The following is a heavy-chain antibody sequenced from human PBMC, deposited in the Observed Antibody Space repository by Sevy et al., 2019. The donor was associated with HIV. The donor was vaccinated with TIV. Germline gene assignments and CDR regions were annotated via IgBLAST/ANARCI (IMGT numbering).Heavy chain of an antibody. J-gene: IGHJ3*02. D-gene: IGHD3-22*01. CDR3: AGEGGGTYYYDSSGYYPHDAFDI. CDR1: GGSISSYY. V-gene: IGHV4-59*01. Sequence: SETLSLTCTVSGGSISSYYWSWIRQPPGKGLEWIGYIYYSGSTNYNPSLKSRVTISVDTSKNQFSLKLSSVTAADTAVYYCAGEGGGTYYYDSSGYYPHDAFDIWGQGTMVTVSS. CDR2: IYYSGST.